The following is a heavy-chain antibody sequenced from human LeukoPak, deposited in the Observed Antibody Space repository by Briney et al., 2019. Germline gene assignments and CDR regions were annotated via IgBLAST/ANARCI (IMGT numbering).Heavy chain of an antibody. D-gene: IGHD1-26*01. CDR3: ARDKVGAYGPVDY. Sequence: PGGSLRLSCAASGFTVSSNYMSWVRQAPGKGLEWVSVIYSGGSTYYADSVKGRFTISRDNSKNTLYLQMNSLRAEDTAVYYCARDKVGAYGPVDYWGQGTLVTVSS. V-gene: IGHV3-66*02. J-gene: IGHJ4*02. CDR2: IYSGGST. CDR1: GFTVSSNY.